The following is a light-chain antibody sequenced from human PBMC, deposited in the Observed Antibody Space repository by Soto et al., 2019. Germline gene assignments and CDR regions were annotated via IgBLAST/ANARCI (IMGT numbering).Light chain of an antibody. J-gene: IGKJ1*01. Sequence: EIVMTQSPATLSVSPGERATLSCRASQSVSSNLAWYQQKPGQAPRLLIYGATTRATDMPDRFSGRGSATEFTLTISSLQSEDYAVYYCQQYRNWPRTFGQGTKVDIK. CDR2: GAT. CDR3: QQYRNWPRT. V-gene: IGKV3-15*01. CDR1: QSVSSN.